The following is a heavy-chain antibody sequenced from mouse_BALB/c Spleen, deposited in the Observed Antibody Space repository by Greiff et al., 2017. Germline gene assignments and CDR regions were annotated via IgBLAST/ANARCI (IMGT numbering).Heavy chain of an antibody. V-gene: IGHV3-2*02. Sequence: EVKVVESGPGLVKPSQSLYLTCTATGYSITSDYVWNWNRQFPGNKLEWMGYIRYSGSTSYNPSLKSRISITRDTSKNQFFLQLKSVTTEDTATYCCARRRYDNAMGYWGQGTSGTVSS. D-gene: IGHD2-14*01. CDR2: IRYSGST. CDR3: ARRRYDNAMGY. CDR1: GYSITSDYV. J-gene: IGHJ4*01.